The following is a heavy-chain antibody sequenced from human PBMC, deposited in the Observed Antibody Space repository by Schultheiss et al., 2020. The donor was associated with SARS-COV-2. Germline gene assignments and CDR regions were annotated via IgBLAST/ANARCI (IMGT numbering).Heavy chain of an antibody. CDR3: AREEQWLSIGFDY. D-gene: IGHD6-19*01. Sequence: GGSLRLSCAASGFTFSNAWMSWVRQAPGKGLEWVSTITCSDGSTYYADSVKGRFTICRDNSKNTLYLQMNSLRAEDTAVYYCAREEQWLSIGFDYWGQGTLVTVSS. V-gene: IGHV3-23*01. J-gene: IGHJ4*02. CDR2: ITCSDGST. CDR1: GFTFSNAW.